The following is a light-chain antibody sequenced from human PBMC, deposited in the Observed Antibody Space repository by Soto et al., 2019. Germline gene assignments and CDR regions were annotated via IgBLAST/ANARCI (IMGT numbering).Light chain of an antibody. Sequence: DIHLTQSPSTLSASVGYRVTITFRASQSVSIWLAWYQKKPGRAPKLLIYAASSLQSGVPVRFSGSGSGTDFTLSISSLEPEDVATYFCQQLDSFPLTFGQGTRLEIK. CDR3: QQLDSFPLT. V-gene: IGKV1-12*01. CDR2: AAS. CDR1: QSVSIW. J-gene: IGKJ5*01.